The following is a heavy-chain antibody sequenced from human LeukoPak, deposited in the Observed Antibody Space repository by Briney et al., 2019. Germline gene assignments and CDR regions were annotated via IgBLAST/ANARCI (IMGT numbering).Heavy chain of an antibody. Sequence: GGSLRLSRAASGFTFSGSAMHWVRQASGKGLEWVGRIRSKANSYATAYAASVKGRFTISRDDSKNTAYLQMNSLRAEDTAVYYCARDLIFGVVVLYGSPDYWGQGTLVTVSS. D-gene: IGHD3-3*01. V-gene: IGHV3-73*01. CDR2: IRSKANSYAT. J-gene: IGHJ4*02. CDR1: GFTFSGSA. CDR3: ARDLIFGVVVLYGSPDY.